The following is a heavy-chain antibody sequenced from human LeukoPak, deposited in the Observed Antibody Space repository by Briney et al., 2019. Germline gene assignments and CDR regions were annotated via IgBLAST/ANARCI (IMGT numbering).Heavy chain of an antibody. D-gene: IGHD2-15*01. CDR1: GFTFSSYG. CDR3: ARVNRMVPGYCSGGTCPGDY. J-gene: IGHJ4*02. V-gene: IGHV3-48*01. CDR2: ISSSSSTI. Sequence: PGGSLRLSCAASGFTFSSYGMSWVRQAPGKGLKWVSYISSSSSTIYYADSVKGRFTISRDNAKNSLYLQMNSLRAEDTAVYYCARVNRMVPGYCSGGTCPGDYWGQGTLVTVSS.